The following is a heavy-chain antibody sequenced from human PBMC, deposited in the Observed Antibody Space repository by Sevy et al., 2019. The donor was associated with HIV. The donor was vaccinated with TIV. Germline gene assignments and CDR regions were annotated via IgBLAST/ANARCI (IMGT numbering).Heavy chain of an antibody. CDR1: GGSISSGDYY. CDR2: IYYSGST. D-gene: IGHD3-22*01. Sequence: SETLSLTCTVSGGSISSGDYYWSRIRQPPGKGLEWIGYIYYSGSTYYNPSLKSRVTISVDTSKNQFSLKLSSVTAADTAVYYCARDEAGYDSSGYQGIWGQGTLVTVSS. V-gene: IGHV4-30-4*01. J-gene: IGHJ4*02. CDR3: ARDEAGYDSSGYQGI.